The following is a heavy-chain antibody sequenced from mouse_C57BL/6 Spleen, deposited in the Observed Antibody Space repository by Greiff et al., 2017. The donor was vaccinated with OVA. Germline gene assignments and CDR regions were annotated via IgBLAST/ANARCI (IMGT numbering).Heavy chain of an antibody. CDR2: ISSGSSTI. CDR1: GFTFSDYG. V-gene: IGHV5-17*01. Sequence: EVQRVESGGGLVKPGGSLKLSCAASGFTFSDYGMHWVRQAPEKGLEWVAYISSGSSTIYYADTVKGRFTISRDNAKNTLFLQMTSLRSEDTAMFYCARGGAYDYDVNFDCWGKGTTLTVSS. J-gene: IGHJ2*01. CDR3: ARGGAYDYDVNFDC. D-gene: IGHD2-4*01.